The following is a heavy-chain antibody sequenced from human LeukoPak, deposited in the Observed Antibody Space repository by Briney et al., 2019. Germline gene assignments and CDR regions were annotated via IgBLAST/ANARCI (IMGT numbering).Heavy chain of an antibody. Sequence: GGSLRLSCAASGFSFSSDAMSWVRQAPGKGLEWVSAISGSGGSTYYADSVKGRFTISRDNSKNTLYLQMNSLRAEDTAVYYCAKSGDYYDSSALNYWGQGTLVTVSS. CDR3: AKSGDYYDSSALNY. D-gene: IGHD3-22*01. J-gene: IGHJ4*02. V-gene: IGHV3-23*01. CDR1: GFSFSSDA. CDR2: ISGSGGST.